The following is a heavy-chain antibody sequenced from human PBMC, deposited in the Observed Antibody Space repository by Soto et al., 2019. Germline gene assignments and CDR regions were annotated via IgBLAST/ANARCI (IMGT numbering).Heavy chain of an antibody. D-gene: IGHD5-12*01. CDR1: GGSLSGYY. CDR3: ARGQEGVVATH. J-gene: IGHJ4*02. Sequence: QVQLQQWGAGLLKPSETLSLNCAVTGGSLSGYYWSWSRQPPGKGLEWIGEVKDGGHTNYSPSLRGRVTISSDTSNNQFTLRLNSVTAADTGVYYCARGQEGVVATHWDQGSLVTASS. CDR2: VKDGGHT. V-gene: IGHV4-34*01.